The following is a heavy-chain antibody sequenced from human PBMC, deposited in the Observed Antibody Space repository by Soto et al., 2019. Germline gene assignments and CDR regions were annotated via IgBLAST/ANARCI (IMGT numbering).Heavy chain of an antibody. J-gene: IGHJ4*02. V-gene: IGHV3-23*01. CDR2: ISASGGLI. CDR3: AKRQGIGAAAKNFDF. D-gene: IGHD6-13*01. CDR1: GFTFTNHA. Sequence: EVQLLESGGGLVQPGGSLRLSCAASGFTFTNHAMSWVRQAPGKGLEWVSGISASGGLIYYADSVKGRFNMSRDNSKNTLYLQMNSLRAEDTAVYFCAKRQGIGAAAKNFDFWGQETLVTVSS.